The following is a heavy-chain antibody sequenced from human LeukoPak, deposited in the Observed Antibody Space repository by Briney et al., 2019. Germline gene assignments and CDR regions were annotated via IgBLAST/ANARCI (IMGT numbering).Heavy chain of an antibody. CDR1: GFTFSSYA. D-gene: IGHD2-15*01. V-gene: IGHV3-23*01. CDR2: ISGSGGST. CDR3: AKAGYCSGGSCYSGGPLPFDI. Sequence: GSLRLSCAASGFTFSSYAMSWVRQAPGKGLEWVSAISGSGGSTYYADSVKGRFTISRDNSKNTLYLQMNSLRAEDTAVYYCAKAGYCSGGSCYSGGPLPFDIWGQGTMVTVSS. J-gene: IGHJ3*02.